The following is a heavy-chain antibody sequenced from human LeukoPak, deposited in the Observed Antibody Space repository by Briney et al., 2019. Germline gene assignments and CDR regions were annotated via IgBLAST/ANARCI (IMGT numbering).Heavy chain of an antibody. CDR1: RFTFSSYS. CDR3: ARDYQLGRAWFDP. CDR2: ISSGSGYI. Sequence: PGGSLRLSCAASRFTFSSYSMSWVRQAPGKGLEWVSSISSGSGYIYYADSVKGRFTISRDNAKNSQYLQMNSLRAEDTAVYYCARDYQLGRAWFDPWGQGTLVTVSS. D-gene: IGHD5-24*01. J-gene: IGHJ5*02. V-gene: IGHV3-21*01.